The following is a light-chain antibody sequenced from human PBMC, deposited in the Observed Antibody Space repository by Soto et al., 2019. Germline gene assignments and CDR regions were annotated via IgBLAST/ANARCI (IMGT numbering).Light chain of an antibody. CDR1: QSVSSTY. CDR2: GAS. CDR3: QQYGNSSWT. Sequence: EIVLTHSPGTLALSPCERAALSASASQSVSSTYLAWFQQKPGQAPRLLIYGASSRATGIPDRFSGSGSGTDFTLTIRRLEPEEFAVYYCQQYGNSSWTFGQGTKVDIK. J-gene: IGKJ1*01. V-gene: IGKV3-20*01.